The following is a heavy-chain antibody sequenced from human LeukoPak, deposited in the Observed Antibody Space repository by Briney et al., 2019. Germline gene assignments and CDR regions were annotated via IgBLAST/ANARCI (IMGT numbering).Heavy chain of an antibody. CDR3: ASIDFRITMSIDY. Sequence: GGSLRLSCAASGFTFSGYSMNWVRQAPGKGLEWVSSISSSSSYIYCADSVKGRFTISRDNAKNSLYLQMNSLRAEDTAVYYCASIDFRITMSIDYWGQGTLVTVSS. CDR1: GFTFSGYS. CDR2: ISSSSSYI. V-gene: IGHV3-21*01. J-gene: IGHJ4*02. D-gene: IGHD3-10*02.